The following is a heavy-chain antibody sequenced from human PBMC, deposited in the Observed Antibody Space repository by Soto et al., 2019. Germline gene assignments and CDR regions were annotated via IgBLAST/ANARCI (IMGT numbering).Heavy chain of an antibody. CDR2: ISGSGGST. D-gene: IGHD4-17*01. CDR1: GFTFSSYA. Sequence: GGSLRLSCAASGFTFSSYAMSWVRQAPGKGLEWVSAISGSGGSTYYADSVKGRFTISRDNSKNTLYLQMNSLRAEDTAGYYCANGGGRRYGLLDYWGQGTLVTVSS. J-gene: IGHJ4*02. CDR3: ANGGGRRYGLLDY. V-gene: IGHV3-23*01.